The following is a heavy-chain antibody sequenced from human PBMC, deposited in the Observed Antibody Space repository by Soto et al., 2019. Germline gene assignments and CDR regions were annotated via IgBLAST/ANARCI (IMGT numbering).Heavy chain of an antibody. Sequence: SETLSLTCTVSGGSISSYYWSWIRQPAGKGLEWIGRIYTSGSTNYNPSLKSRVTISVDTSKNQFSLKLSSVTAADTAVYYCARLRDLGATRLLHYYYYGMDVWGQGTTVTVSS. CDR1: GGSISSYY. CDR2: IYTSGST. D-gene: IGHD1-26*01. CDR3: ARLRDLGATRLLHYYYYGMDV. V-gene: IGHV4-4*07. J-gene: IGHJ6*02.